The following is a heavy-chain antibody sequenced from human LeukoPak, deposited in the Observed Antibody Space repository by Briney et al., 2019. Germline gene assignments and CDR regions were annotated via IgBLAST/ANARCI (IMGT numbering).Heavy chain of an antibody. CDR3: ARVGQGCFDL. Sequence: SETLSLTCTVSGGSISTYYWSWIRQPPGKGLEWLGYIDYSGSTNYNPSLKSRVTISVDTSKNQFSLRLSSVTAADTATYYCARVGQGCFDLWGRGTLVTVSS. CDR1: GGSISTYY. CDR2: IDYSGST. V-gene: IGHV4-59*01. J-gene: IGHJ2*01.